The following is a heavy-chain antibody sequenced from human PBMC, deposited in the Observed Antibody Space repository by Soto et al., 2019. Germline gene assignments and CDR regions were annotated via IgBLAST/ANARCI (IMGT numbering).Heavy chain of an antibody. Sequence: PGGSLRLSCAAAGFTFSSYGRHWVSQAPGKGLEWVGRIKSKTDGGTTDYAAPVKGRFTISRDDSKNTLYLQMNSLKTEDTAVYYCTTEGLSLVVPAGDVWGKGTTVTVSS. CDR2: IKSKTDGGTT. D-gene: IGHD2-2*01. CDR1: GFTFSSYG. CDR3: TTEGLSLVVPAGDV. V-gene: IGHV3-15*01. J-gene: IGHJ6*04.